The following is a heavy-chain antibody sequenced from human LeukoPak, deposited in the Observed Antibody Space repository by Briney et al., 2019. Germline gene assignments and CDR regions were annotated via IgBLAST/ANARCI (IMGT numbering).Heavy chain of an antibody. CDR1: EFTFSSYE. D-gene: IGHD3-22*01. V-gene: IGHV3-48*03. CDR3: ARGEGYYYDSSGYY. J-gene: IGHJ4*02. Sequence: GGSLRLSCAASEFTFSSYEMNWVRQAPGKGLEWVSYISSSGSTIYYADSVKGRFTISRDNAKNSLYLQMNSLRAEDTAVYYCARGEGYYYDSSGYYWGQGTLVTVSS. CDR2: ISSSGSTI.